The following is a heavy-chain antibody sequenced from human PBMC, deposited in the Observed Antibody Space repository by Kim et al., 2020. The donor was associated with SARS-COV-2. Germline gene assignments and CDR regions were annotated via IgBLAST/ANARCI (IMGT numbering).Heavy chain of an antibody. D-gene: IGHD1-26*01. CDR1: GYTFTSHG. Sequence: ASVKVSCKASGYTFTSHGMHWVRQAPGQRLEWMGWINAGDGNKIYFQKSQGRVLITRDTSANTVYMELSSLRSEDTAVYYCVRDLSGSHLGGNFDSWGQGTLVTVSS. CDR2: INAGDGNK. J-gene: IGHJ4*02. V-gene: IGHV1-3*01. CDR3: VRDLSGSHLGGNFDS.